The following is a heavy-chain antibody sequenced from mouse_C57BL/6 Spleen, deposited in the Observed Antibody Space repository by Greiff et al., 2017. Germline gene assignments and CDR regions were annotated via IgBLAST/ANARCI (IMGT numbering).Heavy chain of an antibody. D-gene: IGHD2-4*01. CDR3: AIDYDVGFAY. V-gene: IGHV1-74*01. J-gene: IGHJ3*01. CDR2: IHPSDSAT. CDR1: GYTFTSYW. Sequence: QVQLQQPGAELVKPGASVKVSCKASGYTFTSYWMHWVKQRPGQGLEWIGRIHPSDSATNYNQKFKGKATLTVDKASSTAYMQISSLTSEDSAVYYCAIDYDVGFAYWGQGTLVTVSA.